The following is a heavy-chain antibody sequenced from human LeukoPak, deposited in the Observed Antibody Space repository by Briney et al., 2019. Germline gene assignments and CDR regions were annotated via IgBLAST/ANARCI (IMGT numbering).Heavy chain of an antibody. V-gene: IGHV3-23*01. D-gene: IGHD4-23*01. J-gene: IGHJ4*02. CDR3: AKRRWPPYYFDY. CDR1: GFTFSSYA. CDR2: ISGSGGST. Sequence: GGSLRLSCAASGFTFSSYAMSWVRQAPGKGLEWVSAISGSGGSTYYADSVKGRFTVSRDNSKNTLYLQMNSLRAEDTAVYYCAKRRWPPYYFDYWGQGTLVTVSS.